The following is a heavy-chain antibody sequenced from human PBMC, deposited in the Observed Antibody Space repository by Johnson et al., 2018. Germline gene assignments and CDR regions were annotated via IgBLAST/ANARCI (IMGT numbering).Heavy chain of an antibody. CDR3: ARDSSGYYWSDAFDI. Sequence: QVQLVQSGGGVVQPGRSLRLSCAASGFTFSSYAMHWVRQAPGKGLEWVAVISYDGSNKYYADSVKGRFTISRDNSKNTLYLQMNSLRAEDTAVYYCARDSSGYYWSDAFDIWGQGTMVTVSS. J-gene: IGHJ3*02. CDR2: ISYDGSNK. V-gene: IGHV3-30-3*01. D-gene: IGHD3-22*01. CDR1: GFTFSSYA.